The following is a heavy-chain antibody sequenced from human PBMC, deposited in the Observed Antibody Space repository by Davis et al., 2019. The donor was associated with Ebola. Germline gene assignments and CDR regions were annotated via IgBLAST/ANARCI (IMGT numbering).Heavy chain of an antibody. CDR3: AKDYLGELPGN. V-gene: IGHV3-53*05. J-gene: IGHJ4*02. Sequence: GESLKISCAASGFTVSSNYMSWVRQAPGKGLEWVSVIYSGGSTYYADSVKGRFTISRDNSKNTVYLQMNSLRAEDTAVYYCAKDYLGELPGNWGQGTLVTVSS. CDR2: IYSGGST. D-gene: IGHD1-26*01. CDR1: GFTVSSNY.